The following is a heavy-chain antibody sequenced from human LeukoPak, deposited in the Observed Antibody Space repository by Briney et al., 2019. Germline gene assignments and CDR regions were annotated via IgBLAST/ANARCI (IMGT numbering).Heavy chain of an antibody. CDR2: IYYRGST. Sequence: SETLSLTCTVSGDSMTGTSHFWDWIRQPPGKGLEWIGSIYYRGSTYYNPSLKSRVTISVDTSKNQFSLNLRSVTAADAAVYCCARGAVNVAARYFDWWGQGTLVTVSS. D-gene: IGHD6-6*01. CDR1: GDSMTGTSHF. CDR3: ARGAVNVAARYFDW. J-gene: IGHJ4*02. V-gene: IGHV4-39*07.